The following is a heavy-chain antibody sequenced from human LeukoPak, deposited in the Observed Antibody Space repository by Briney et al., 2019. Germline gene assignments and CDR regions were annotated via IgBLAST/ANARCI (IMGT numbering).Heavy chain of an antibody. D-gene: IGHD2-2*01. J-gene: IGHJ6*03. CDR2: INHSGST. CDR3: ARESPYCSSTSCYRHYYYYYYMDV. CDR1: GGSFSGYY. Sequence: SETLSLTRAVYGGSFSGYYWSWIRQPPGKGLEWIGEINHSGSTNYNPSLKSRVTISVDTSKNQFSLKLSSVTAADTAVYYCARESPYCSSTSCYRHYYYYYYMDVWGKGTTVTVSS. V-gene: IGHV4-34*01.